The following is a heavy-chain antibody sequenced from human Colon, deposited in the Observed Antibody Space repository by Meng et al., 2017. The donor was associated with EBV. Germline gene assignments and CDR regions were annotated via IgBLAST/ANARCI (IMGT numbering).Heavy chain of an antibody. CDR1: GDFISSGNYH. Sequence: QLHLRQSVPVLVNPSPTLSLTCVVSGDFISSGNYHWSWIRQAPGKGLEWIGHSESTSYNPSLRSRVVISVDTAKNQFSLRLDSVTAADTAVYYCTTYAVGAGGRGYWGPGTLVTVSS. D-gene: IGHD2-15*01. CDR3: TTYAVGAGGRGY. CDR2: HSEST. J-gene: IGHJ4*02. V-gene: IGHV4-30-4*01.